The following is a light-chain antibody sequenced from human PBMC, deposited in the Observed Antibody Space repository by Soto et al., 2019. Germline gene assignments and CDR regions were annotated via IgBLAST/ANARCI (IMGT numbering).Light chain of an antibody. CDR1: QGIRHE. CDR2: AAS. V-gene: IGKV1-6*01. Sequence: AIQGTQSPSSLSAAGVDRVTMTGRASQGIRHELSWYQQKPGKAPKFLIFAASNLQSGVPSRLSGSGSGTDFTLTISSLEPEDFATYFCLQDDDYPFTCGGGTKVEIK. J-gene: IGKJ4*01. CDR3: LQDDDYPFT.